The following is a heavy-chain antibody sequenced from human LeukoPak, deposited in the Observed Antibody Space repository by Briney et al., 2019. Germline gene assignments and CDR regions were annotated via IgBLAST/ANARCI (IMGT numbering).Heavy chain of an antibody. CDR1: GFTFSTYS. CDR3: TRANYGEPDH. CDR2: SRYKTKSFST. Sequence: PGGSLRLSCVASGFTFSTYSMNWVRQAPGKGLEWVGRSRYKTKSFSTDYAASVKGRFTISRDDSKNSLYLQMNSLKTEDTAVYYCTRANYGEPDHWGQGTLVTVSS. J-gene: IGHJ4*02. V-gene: IGHV3-72*01. D-gene: IGHD4-17*01.